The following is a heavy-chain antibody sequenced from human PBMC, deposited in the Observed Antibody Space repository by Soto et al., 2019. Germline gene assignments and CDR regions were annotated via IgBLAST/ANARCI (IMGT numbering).Heavy chain of an antibody. D-gene: IGHD3-9*01. J-gene: IGHJ4*02. Sequence: VQVVVPAPGLVRPSETLSLNCTVSVGSISDYYWSWIRQPAGKGVEWIGRMYTTGTIAYNPSLKSRITMSLDTSKNQFSLTLRSVTAADTAVYYCARDPGTGLGLRWGQGTPVTVSS. CDR2: MYTTGTI. CDR3: ARDPGTGLGLR. CDR1: VGSISDYY. V-gene: IGHV4-4*07.